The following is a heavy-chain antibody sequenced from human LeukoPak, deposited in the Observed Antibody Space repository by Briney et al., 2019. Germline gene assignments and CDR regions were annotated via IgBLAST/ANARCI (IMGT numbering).Heavy chain of an antibody. CDR2: ISSSGSTI. CDR3: AREMWDSSAPRAFDT. Sequence: GGSLRLSCAASGFTFSDYYMSWIRQAPGKGLEWVSYISSSGSTIYYADSVKGRFTISRDNAKNSLYLQMNSLRAEDTAVYYCAREMWDSSAPRAFDTWGQGTMVTVSS. D-gene: IGHD3-22*01. J-gene: IGHJ3*02. V-gene: IGHV3-11*04. CDR1: GFTFSDYY.